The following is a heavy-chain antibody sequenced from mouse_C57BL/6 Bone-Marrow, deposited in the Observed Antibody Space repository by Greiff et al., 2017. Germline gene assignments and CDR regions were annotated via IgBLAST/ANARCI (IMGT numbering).Heavy chain of an antibody. CDR1: GYTFTSYC. J-gene: IGHJ4*01. CDR2: IYPGSGST. D-gene: IGHD2-5*01. Sequence: QVQLKQPGAELAKPGASVKMSCKASGYTFTSYCITWVKQRPGQGLEWIGDIYPGSGSTNYNEKFKGKATLTVDTSSSTAYMQLSSLTSEDSAVYYSARATNYSNPMDYGGQGTSVTVSS. CDR3: ARATNYSNPMDY. V-gene: IGHV1-55*01.